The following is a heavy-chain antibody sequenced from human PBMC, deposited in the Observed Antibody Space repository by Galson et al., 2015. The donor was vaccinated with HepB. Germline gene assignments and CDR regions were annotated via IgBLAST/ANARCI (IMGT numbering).Heavy chain of an antibody. D-gene: IGHD3-22*01. CDR2: VYYTGST. V-gene: IGHV4-59*01. CDR1: GASITSSY. Sequence: ETLSLTCTVSGASITSSYWSWIRLPPEKGLEWIGYVYYTGSTNYNPSLNSRVTISVDTSKNQISLKLNSVTAEDTAVYYCARGYYDSRGYSNTFDVWGQGTMVTVSS. J-gene: IGHJ3*01. CDR3: ARGYYDSRGYSNTFDV.